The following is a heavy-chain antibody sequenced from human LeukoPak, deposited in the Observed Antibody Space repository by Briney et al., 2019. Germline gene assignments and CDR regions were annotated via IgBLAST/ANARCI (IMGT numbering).Heavy chain of an antibody. Sequence: GGSLRLSCAVSGITLSNYGMSWVRQAPGKGLEWVAGISGSGGSTYYADSVKGRFTVSRDNPKNTLYLQMNSLRAEDTAFYFCAKRGVVIRVILVGFHKEANYFDSWGQGALVTVCS. CDR1: GITLSNYG. J-gene: IGHJ4*02. CDR3: AKRGVVIRVILVGFHKEANYFDS. CDR2: ISGSGGST. D-gene: IGHD3-22*01. V-gene: IGHV3-23*01.